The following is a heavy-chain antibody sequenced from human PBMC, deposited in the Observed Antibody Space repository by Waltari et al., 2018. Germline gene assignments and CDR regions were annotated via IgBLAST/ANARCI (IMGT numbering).Heavy chain of an antibody. V-gene: IGHV3-23*01. J-gene: IGHJ6*02. Sequence: EVQLLESGGGLVQPGGSLRLSCAASGFIFSSYAMSWVRQVPGKGLEWALAVGGSGGSTYYADSVKGRFTISRDNSKNTLYLQMNSLRAEDTAVYYCAKALGNYYDSSGYYYRDDYYYYYGMDVWGQGTTVTVSS. CDR3: AKALGNYYDSSGYYYRDDYYYYYGMDV. CDR2: VGGSGGST. CDR1: GFIFSSYA. D-gene: IGHD3-22*01.